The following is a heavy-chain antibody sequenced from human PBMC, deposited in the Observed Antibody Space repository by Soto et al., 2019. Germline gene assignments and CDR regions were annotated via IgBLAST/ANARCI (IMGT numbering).Heavy chain of an antibody. Sequence: GASVKVSCKASGYTFTGYYMHWVRQAPGQGLEWMGWINGGTGQTKHSHRFQDRVTITRDTSASTAYIELSSLRSEDTAVYYCSRGKGMEENYYYYGLDIWGQGTTVTVSS. CDR3: SRGKGMEENYYYYGLDI. J-gene: IGHJ6*02. CDR2: INGGTGQT. V-gene: IGHV1-3*01. CDR1: GYTFTGYY. D-gene: IGHD1-1*01.